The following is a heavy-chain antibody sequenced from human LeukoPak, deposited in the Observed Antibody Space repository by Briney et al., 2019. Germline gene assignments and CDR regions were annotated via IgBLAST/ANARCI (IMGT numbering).Heavy chain of an antibody. D-gene: IGHD3-22*01. V-gene: IGHV1-69*01. CDR1: GGTFSSYA. J-gene: IGHJ3*02. Sequence: SVKVSCKASGGTFSSYAISWVRQAPGQGLEWMGGIIPIFGTANYAQKFQGRVTITADESTSTAYMELSSLRSEDTAVYYCAQHDSSGYYFAFDIWGQGTMVTVSS. CDR2: IIPIFGTA. CDR3: AQHDSSGYYFAFDI.